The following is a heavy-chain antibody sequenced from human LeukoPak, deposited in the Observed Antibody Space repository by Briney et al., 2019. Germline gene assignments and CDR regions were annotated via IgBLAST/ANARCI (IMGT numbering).Heavy chain of an antibody. J-gene: IGHJ4*02. D-gene: IGHD6-6*01. CDR2: ISAYNGNT. CDR3: ARDPGGGIAARPFDY. V-gene: IGHV1-18*01. Sequence: APVKVSCKASGYTFTSYGISWVRQAPGQGLEWMGWISAYNGNTNYAQKLQGRVTMTTDTSTSTAYMELRSLRSDDTAVYYCARDPGGGIAARPFDYWGQGTLVTVSS. CDR1: GYTFTSYG.